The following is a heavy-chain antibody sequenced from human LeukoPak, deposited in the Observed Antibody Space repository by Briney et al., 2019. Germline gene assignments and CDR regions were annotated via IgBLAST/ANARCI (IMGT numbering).Heavy chain of an antibody. CDR1: GGSISSYY. V-gene: IGHV4-59*01. D-gene: IGHD3-10*01. CDR3: ARSGGTGGDY. CDR2: IYYSGST. Sequence: PSETLSLTCTVSGGSISSYYWSWIRQPPGKGLEWIGYIYYSGSTNYNPSLKSRVTISVDTSKNQFSLKLSSVTAADTAVYYCARSGGTGGDYWGQGTLVTVSS. J-gene: IGHJ4*02.